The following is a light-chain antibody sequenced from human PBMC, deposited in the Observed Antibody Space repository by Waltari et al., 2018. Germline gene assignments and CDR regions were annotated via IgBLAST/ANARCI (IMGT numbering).Light chain of an antibody. V-gene: IGLV3-19*01. CDR2: GKN. J-gene: IGLJ2*01. Sequence: SSELTQDPAVSVALGQPVRITCQGDSLRSSYASWYQQNPGQALVLVIYGKNKRPSGIPDRFSGSSSGNTASLTITGPKAEDEADYYCNSRDSSGNHLVFGGGTKLTVL. CDR3: NSRDSSGNHLV. CDR1: SLRSSY.